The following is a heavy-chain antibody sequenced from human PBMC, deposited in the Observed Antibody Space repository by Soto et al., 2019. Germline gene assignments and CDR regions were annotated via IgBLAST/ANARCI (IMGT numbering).Heavy chain of an antibody. CDR1: GYTFTSYG. CDR3: ARDTIVLVPAAIRYYYYGMDV. Sequence: QVQLVQSGAEVKKPGASVKVSCKASGYTFTSYGISWVRQAPGQGLEWMGWISAYNGNTNYAQKLQRRVTMTTDTSTSTAYMELRSLRSDDTAVYYCARDTIVLVPAAIRYYYYGMDVWGQGTTVTVSS. CDR2: ISAYNGNT. V-gene: IGHV1-18*01. J-gene: IGHJ6*02. D-gene: IGHD2-2*01.